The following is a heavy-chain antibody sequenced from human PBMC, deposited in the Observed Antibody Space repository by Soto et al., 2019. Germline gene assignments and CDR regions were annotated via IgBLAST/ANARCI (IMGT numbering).Heavy chain of an antibody. CDR1: GGSISNYYW. Sequence: ETLSLTCTVSGGSISNYYWNWIRQPPGKALEWLAHIFSNDEKSYTTSLKSRLTISKDTSKSQVVLTMTNIDPVDTATYYCARIFPQMGYYDSTSYWPAAFDIWGQGTMVTVS. CDR3: ARIFPQMGYYDSTSYWPAAFDI. D-gene: IGHD3-22*01. CDR2: IFSNDEK. V-gene: IGHV2-26*01. J-gene: IGHJ3*02.